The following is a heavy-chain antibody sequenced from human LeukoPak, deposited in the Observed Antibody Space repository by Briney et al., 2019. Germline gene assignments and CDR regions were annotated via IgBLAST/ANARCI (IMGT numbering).Heavy chain of an antibody. CDR3: AREASQIKDMDL. CDR2: ITSDGSST. Sequence: PGGSLRLSCAASGFTFSSYWMHWVRQAPGKGLVWVSRITSDGSSTSYADSVKGRFTISRDNAKNTLYLQMNSLRAEDTAVYYCAREASQIKDMDLWGQGTTVTVSS. CDR1: GFTFSSYW. V-gene: IGHV3-74*01. J-gene: IGHJ6*02.